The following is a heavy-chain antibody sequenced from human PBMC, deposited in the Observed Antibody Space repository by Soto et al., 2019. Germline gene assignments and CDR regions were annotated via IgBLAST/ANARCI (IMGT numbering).Heavy chain of an antibody. Sequence: GGSLRLSCAASGFTFSSYAMSWVRQAPGKGLEWVSAISGSGGSTYYAGSVKGRFTISRGNSKNTLYLHMANLRAEDTAVYYCAKDGNWLDVYFDVWGQGTPVTVSS. CDR2: ISGSGGST. CDR1: GFTFSSYA. J-gene: IGHJ4*02. CDR3: AKDGNWLDVYFDV. D-gene: IGHD6-19*01. V-gene: IGHV3-23*01.